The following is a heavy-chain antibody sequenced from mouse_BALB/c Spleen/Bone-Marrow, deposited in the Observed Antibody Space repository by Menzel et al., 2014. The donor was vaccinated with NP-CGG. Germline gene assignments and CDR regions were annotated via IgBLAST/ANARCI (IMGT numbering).Heavy chain of an antibody. CDR1: GYSFTSYW. J-gene: IGHJ1*01. D-gene: IGHD2-1*01. V-gene: IGHV1-5*01. CDR2: IYPGNSDT. CDR3: TKIYYGNSFDV. Sequence: VQLQQSGTVLARPGASVKMSCKASGYSFTSYWMHWVKQRPGQGLEWIGAIYPGNSDTSYNQEFKGKAKLTAVTSASTAYMELSSLTNEDSAVYYCTKIYYGNSFDVWGAGTTVTVSS.